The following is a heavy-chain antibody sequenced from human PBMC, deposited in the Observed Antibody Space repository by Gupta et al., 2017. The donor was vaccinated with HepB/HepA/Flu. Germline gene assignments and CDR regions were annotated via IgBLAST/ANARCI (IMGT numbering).Heavy chain of an antibody. D-gene: IGHD1-1*01. CDR1: GYTFTDPYY. J-gene: IGHJ4*02. Sequence: QVHLVQSGAEVKKPGASVRVSCETSGYTFTDPYYIHGVRQAPGRGLEWMGFIHPSNGGTKIAQKFQGRVTMTADTSINTAYFQLTSLTSDDTALYYGARIEGGLGTHWGQGTLVSVSS. CDR3: ARIEGGLGTH. V-gene: IGHV1-2*02. CDR2: IHPSNGGT.